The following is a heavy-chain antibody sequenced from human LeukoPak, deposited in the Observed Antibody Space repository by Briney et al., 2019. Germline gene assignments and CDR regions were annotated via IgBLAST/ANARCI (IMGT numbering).Heavy chain of an antibody. Sequence: SETLSLTCTVSGGSISSYYWSWLRQPPGKGLEWIGYIYYSGSTNYNPSLKSRVTISVDTSKNQFSLKLSSVTAADTAVYYCARDIKGGWYFDLWGRGTLVTVSS. D-gene: IGHD3-10*01. CDR1: GGSISSYY. CDR2: IYYSGST. CDR3: ARDIKGGWYFDL. J-gene: IGHJ2*01. V-gene: IGHV4-59*01.